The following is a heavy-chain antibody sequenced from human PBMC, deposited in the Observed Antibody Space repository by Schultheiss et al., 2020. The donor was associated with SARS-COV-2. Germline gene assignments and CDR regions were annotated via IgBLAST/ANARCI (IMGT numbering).Heavy chain of an antibody. CDR1: GGSIRSGESY. J-gene: IGHJ4*02. V-gene: IGHV4-31*03. D-gene: IGHD6-13*01. CDR3: ASMTRDSSSWLDY. CDR2: IYYSGST. Sequence: SETLSLTCTVSGGSIRSGESYWSWIRQHPGKGLEWIGYIYYSGSTYYNPSLKSRVTISVDTSKNQFSLKLSSVTAADTAVYYCASMTRDSSSWLDYWGQGTLVTVSS.